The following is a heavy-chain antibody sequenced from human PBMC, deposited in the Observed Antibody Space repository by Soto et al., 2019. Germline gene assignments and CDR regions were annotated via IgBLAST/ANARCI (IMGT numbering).Heavy chain of an antibody. CDR2: XSYDGSNK. V-gene: IGHV3-30-3*01. CDR1: GFTFRSYA. J-gene: IGHJ6*02. CDR3: XXXXXXXXXXXXXXXXMDV. Sequence: QLQVVESGGGVVQPGRSLRLSCAASGFTFRSYAMNXXXXXXXXXXXXXXXXSYDGSNKFYSDSVKGRFTVSRDNSKNXXXXXXXXXXXXXXXXXXXXXXXXXXXXXXXXXXXMDVWGQGTTVTVSS.